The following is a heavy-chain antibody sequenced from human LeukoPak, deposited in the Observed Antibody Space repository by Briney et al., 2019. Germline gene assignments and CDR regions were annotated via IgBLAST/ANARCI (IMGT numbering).Heavy chain of an antibody. J-gene: IGHJ4*02. Sequence: SETLSLTCTVSGGSISSSSYYWGWIRQPPGKGLEWIGSIYYSGSTYYNPSLKSRVTISVDTSKNQFSLKLSSVTAADTAVYYCARRRLRCLQFEIYFDYWGQGTLVTVSS. CDR3: ARRRLRCLQFEIYFDY. D-gene: IGHD5-24*01. CDR1: GGSISSSSYY. CDR2: IYYSGST. V-gene: IGHV4-39*01.